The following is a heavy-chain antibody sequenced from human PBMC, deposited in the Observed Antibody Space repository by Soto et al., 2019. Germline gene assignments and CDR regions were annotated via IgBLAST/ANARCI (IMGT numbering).Heavy chain of an antibody. J-gene: IGHJ4*02. Sequence: QVQLQESGPGLVKPSQTLSLTCTVSGGSISSGGYYWSWIRQHPGKGLEWIGYIYYSGSTYYNPSXNXRVXIAVDTSKNQFSLKLSSVTAADTAVYYCARDRSSSSSVLDYWGQGTLVTVSS. D-gene: IGHD6-6*01. CDR3: ARDRSSSSSVLDY. V-gene: IGHV4-31*03. CDR1: GGSISSGGYY. CDR2: IYYSGST.